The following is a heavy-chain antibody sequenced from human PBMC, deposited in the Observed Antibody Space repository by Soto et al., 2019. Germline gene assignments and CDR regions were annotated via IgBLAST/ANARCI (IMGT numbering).Heavy chain of an antibody. V-gene: IGHV4-39*01. J-gene: IGHJ6*03. CDR3: ASCGYDAPYYYYYYMDV. CDR2: IYYSGST. Sequence: SETLSLTCTVSGGSISSSSYYWGWIRQPPGKGLEWIGSIYYSGSTYYNPSLKSRVTISVDTSKNQFSLKLSSVTAADTAVYYCASCGYDAPYYYYYYMDVWGKGTTVTVS. D-gene: IGHD5-12*01. CDR1: GGSISSSSYY.